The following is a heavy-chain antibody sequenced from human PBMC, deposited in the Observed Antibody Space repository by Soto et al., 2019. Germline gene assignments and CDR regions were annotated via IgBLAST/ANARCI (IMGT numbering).Heavy chain of an antibody. CDR3: ARWWMYATRFDP. V-gene: IGHV4-30-2*01. Sequence: QLQLQEYGSGLVKPSQTLSLTCAVSGGSISSGGYSWSWIRQPPGKGLEWIGYIYHSGSTYYNPSLKSRVTISVDRSKNQFSLKLSSLTAADTDVYYCARWWMYATRFDPWGQGTLVTVSS. D-gene: IGHD2-8*01. CDR2: IYHSGST. CDR1: GGSISSGGYS. J-gene: IGHJ5*02.